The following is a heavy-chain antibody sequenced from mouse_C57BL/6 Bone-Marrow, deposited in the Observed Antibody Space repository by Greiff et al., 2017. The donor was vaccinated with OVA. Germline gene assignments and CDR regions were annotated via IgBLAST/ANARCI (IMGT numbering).Heavy chain of an antibody. CDR2: ISSGGDYI. Sequence: EVMLVESGEGLVKPGGSLKLSCAASGFTFSSYAMSWVRQTPEKRLEWVAYISSGGDYIYYADTVKGRFTISRDNARNTLYLQMSSLKSEDTAMYYCTRRDWDGAFDYWGQGTTLTVSS. D-gene: IGHD4-1*01. CDR1: GFTFSSYA. CDR3: TRRDWDGAFDY. V-gene: IGHV5-9-1*02. J-gene: IGHJ2*01.